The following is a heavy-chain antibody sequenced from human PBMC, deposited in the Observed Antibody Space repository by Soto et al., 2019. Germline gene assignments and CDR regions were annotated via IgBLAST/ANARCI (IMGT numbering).Heavy chain of an antibody. D-gene: IGHD6-19*01. CDR1: GYTFTAYS. CDR3: AREASAVISLGY. CDR2: FNPNSGDT. Sequence: ASVKVSCKASGYTFTAYSMHWVRQAPGQGLEWVGWFNPNSGDTIYAQKFQGRVTLTRDTSIGTAYMELYSLTSDDTAVYYCAREASAVISLGYWGQGTLVTV. V-gene: IGHV1-2*02. J-gene: IGHJ4*02.